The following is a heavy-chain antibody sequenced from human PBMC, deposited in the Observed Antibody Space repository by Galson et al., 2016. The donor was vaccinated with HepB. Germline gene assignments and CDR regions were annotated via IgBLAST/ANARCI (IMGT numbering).Heavy chain of an antibody. CDR1: GFSLSTVGVG. CDR2: AYWDDEK. J-gene: IGHJ3*01. D-gene: IGHD3-16*01. CDR3: AHRPSTLPATFPHVFDV. Sequence: PALVKPTQTLTLTCGISGFSLSTVGVGVGWIRQPPGKAPEWLAIAYWDDEKSYSPSLKTRLTLTKDTSKNQVVLTMTNMDPVDTGTYYCAHRPSTLPATFPHVFDVWGQGTVVSVSS. V-gene: IGHV2-5*02.